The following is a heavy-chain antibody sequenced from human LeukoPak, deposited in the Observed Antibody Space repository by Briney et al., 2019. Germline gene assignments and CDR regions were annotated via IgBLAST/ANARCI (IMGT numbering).Heavy chain of an antibody. Sequence: SQTVSLTCAISGDSVSSNSAAWNWIRQSPSRGLERLGRTYYRSKWYNDYAVFVKSRITINPDTSKNQFSLQLNSVTPEDTAVYYCARDRRDGYKSLGFYDYWGQGTLVTVSS. V-gene: IGHV6-1*01. D-gene: IGHD5-24*01. CDR1: GDSVSSNSAA. J-gene: IGHJ4*02. CDR3: ARDRRDGYKSLGFYDY. CDR2: TYYRSKWYN.